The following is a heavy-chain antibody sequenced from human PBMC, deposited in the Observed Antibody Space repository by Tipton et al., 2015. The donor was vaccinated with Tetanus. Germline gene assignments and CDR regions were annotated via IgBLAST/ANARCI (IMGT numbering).Heavy chain of an antibody. CDR1: GGTFSSYT. D-gene: IGHD2-2*01. V-gene: IGHV1-69*09. CDR3: ARGRYCSSTSCLPARFDP. CDR2: IIPILGIA. Sequence: QLVQSGAEVKKPGSSVKVSCKASGGTFSSYTISWVRQAPGQGLEWMGRIIPILGIANYAQKFQGRVTITGDKSTSTAYMELSSLRSEDTAVYYCARGRYCSSTSCLPARFDPWGQGTLVTVSS. J-gene: IGHJ5*02.